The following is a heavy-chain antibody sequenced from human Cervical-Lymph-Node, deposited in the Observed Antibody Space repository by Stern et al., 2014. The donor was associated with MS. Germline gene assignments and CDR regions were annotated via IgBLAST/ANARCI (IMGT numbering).Heavy chain of an antibody. CDR3: ARLEENYYYGMDV. CDR1: GFTFSSYG. CDR2: IWYDGSNK. Sequence: QVQLVESGGGVVQPGRSLRLSCAASGFTFSSYGMHWVRQAPGKGLEWVAVIWYDGSNKYYADSVKGRFTISRDNSKNTLYLQMNSLRAEDTAVYYCARLEENYYYGMDVWGQGTTVTVSS. V-gene: IGHV3-33*01. J-gene: IGHJ6*02.